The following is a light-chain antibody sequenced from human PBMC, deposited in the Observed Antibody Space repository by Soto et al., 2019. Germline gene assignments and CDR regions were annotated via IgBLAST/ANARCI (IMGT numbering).Light chain of an antibody. CDR3: RQYGRSLGFA. CDR1: QSVSSNF. CDR2: GAF. J-gene: IGKJ4*01. Sequence: EIVLTQSPGTLSLSPGERATLSCRASQSVSSNFLAWYQEKPGQAPRLLICGAFNRATGAPDRFSGSGSGTVFPLTITRLETEDFGVYYCRQYGRSLGFAFGGGTKVEIK. V-gene: IGKV3-20*01.